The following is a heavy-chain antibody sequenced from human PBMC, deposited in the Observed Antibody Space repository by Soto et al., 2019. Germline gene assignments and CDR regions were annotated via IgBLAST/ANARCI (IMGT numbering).Heavy chain of an antibody. CDR3: ARGLPEVVDY. CDR1: EYTFISYA. D-gene: IGHD2-15*01. V-gene: IGHV1-8*01. CDR2: MNPNSGNT. Sequence: ASVKVSCKASEYTFISYAINWVRQATGQGLEWMGWMNPNSGNTGYAQKFQGRVTMTRNTSISTAYMELSSLRSEDTAVYYCARGLPEVVDYWGQGTLVTVSS. J-gene: IGHJ4*02.